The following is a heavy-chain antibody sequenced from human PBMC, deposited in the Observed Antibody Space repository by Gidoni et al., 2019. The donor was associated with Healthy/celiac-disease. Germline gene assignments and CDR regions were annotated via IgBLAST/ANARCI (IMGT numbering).Heavy chain of an antibody. V-gene: IGHV3-73*01. CDR1: GFTFSGSA. D-gene: IGHD6-13*01. Sequence: EVQLVESGGGLVQPGGSLKLPCAASGFTFSGSAMHWVRQASGKGLEWVGRIRSKANSYATAYAASVKGRFTISRDDSKNTAYLQMNSLKTEDTAVYYCTRRPGIAAAGTGGAFDIWGQGTMVTVSS. CDR2: IRSKANSYAT. CDR3: TRRPGIAAAGTGGAFDI. J-gene: IGHJ3*02.